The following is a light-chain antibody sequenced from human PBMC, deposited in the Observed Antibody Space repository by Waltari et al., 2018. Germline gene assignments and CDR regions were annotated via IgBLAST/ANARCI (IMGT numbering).Light chain of an antibody. CDR3: QQYYSYPPT. CDR1: QGISSY. V-gene: IGKV1-8*01. CDR2: AAS. J-gene: IGKJ1*01. Sequence: AIRITQSPSSLSASTGDRVPITCRASQGISSYLAWYQQKPGKAPKLLIYAASPLQSGVPSRFSGSGSGTDFTLTISCLQSEDFATYYCQQYYSYPPTFGQGTKVEIK.